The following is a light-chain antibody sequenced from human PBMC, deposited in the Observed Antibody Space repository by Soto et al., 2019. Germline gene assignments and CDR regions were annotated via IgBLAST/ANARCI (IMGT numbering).Light chain of an antibody. CDR2: LYSDGSH. V-gene: IGLV4-69*01. CDR3: QTWGTGMGL. CDR1: GGHSSNA. J-gene: IGLJ2*01. Sequence: QLVLTQSPSASASLGASVNLTCTVSGGHSSNAIAWHQQQPEKGPRYLMKLYSDGSHNKGDGIPDRFSGSSSGAERYLTISSHQSEDEADYYCQTWGTGMGLFGGGTKLTVL.